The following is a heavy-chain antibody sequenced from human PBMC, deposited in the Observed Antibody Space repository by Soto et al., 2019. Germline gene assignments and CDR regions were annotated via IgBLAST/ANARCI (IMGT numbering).Heavy chain of an antibody. V-gene: IGHV1-58*01. J-gene: IGHJ6*02. CDR3: AELLSYRRGYYYYGMDV. D-gene: IGHD3-10*01. Sequence: SVKVSCKASGFTFTSSAVQWVRQARGQRLEWIGWIVVGSGNTNYAQKFQERVTITRDMSTSTAYMELSSLRSEDTAVYYCAELLSYRRGYYYYGMDVWGQGTTVTVSS. CDR2: IVVGSGNT. CDR1: GFTFTSSA.